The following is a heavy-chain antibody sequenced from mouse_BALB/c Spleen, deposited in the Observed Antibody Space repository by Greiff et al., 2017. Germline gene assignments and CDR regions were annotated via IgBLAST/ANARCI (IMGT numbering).Heavy chain of an antibody. J-gene: IGHJ2*01. V-gene: IGHV1-9*01. D-gene: IGHD1-1*01. CDR2: ILPGSGST. CDR3: ARLLLRSLDY. CDR1: GYTFSSYW. Sequence: QVQLQQSGAELMKPGASVKISCKATGYTFSSYWIEWVKQRPGHGLEWIGEILPGSGSTNYNEKFKGKATFTADTSSNTAYMQLISLTSEDSAVYYCARLLLRSLDYWGQGTTLTVSS.